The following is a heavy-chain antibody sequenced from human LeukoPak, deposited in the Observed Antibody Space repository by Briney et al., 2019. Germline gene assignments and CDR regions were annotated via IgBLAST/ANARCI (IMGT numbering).Heavy chain of an antibody. V-gene: IGHV3-21*04. CDR3: ARESCNSYYYDSSGYYCLFDY. D-gene: IGHD3-22*01. Sequence: GGSLRLSCAASGFTFSSYSMNWVRQAPGKGLEWVSSISGSSYYIYYADSVKGRFTISRDNAKNSLYLQMNSLRAEDTAVYYCARESCNSYYYDSSGYYCLFDYWGQGTLVTVSS. J-gene: IGHJ4*02. CDR2: ISGSSYYI. CDR1: GFTFSSYS.